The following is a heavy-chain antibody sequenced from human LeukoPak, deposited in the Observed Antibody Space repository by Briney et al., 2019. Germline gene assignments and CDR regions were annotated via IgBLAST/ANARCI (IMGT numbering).Heavy chain of an antibody. CDR3: ARVGGEVRGVIRPDY. CDR1: GFTFGSYA. Sequence: PRGSLRLSCAASGFTFGSYAMGWVRQAPGKGLEWVSVLSGSGGSTYYADSVKGRFTISRDNAKNSLYLQMNSLRAEDTAVYYCARVGGEVRGVIRPDYWGQGTLVTVST. D-gene: IGHD3-10*01. CDR2: LSGSGGST. J-gene: IGHJ4*02. V-gene: IGHV3-23*01.